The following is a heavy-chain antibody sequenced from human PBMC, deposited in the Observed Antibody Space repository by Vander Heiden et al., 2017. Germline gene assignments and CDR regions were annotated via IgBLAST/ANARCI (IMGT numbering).Heavy chain of an antibody. CDR2: ISWNSGSI. J-gene: IGHJ5*02. D-gene: IGHD3-3*01. V-gene: IGHV3-9*01. Sequence: EVQLVESGGGLVQPGRSLSLSCAASGFTFDDYAMHWVRQAPGKGLEWVSGISWNSGSIGYADSVKGRFTISRDNAKNSLYLQMNSLRAEDTALYYCAKDSDFWSGHNWFDPWGQGTLVTVSS. CDR1: GFTFDDYA. CDR3: AKDSDFWSGHNWFDP.